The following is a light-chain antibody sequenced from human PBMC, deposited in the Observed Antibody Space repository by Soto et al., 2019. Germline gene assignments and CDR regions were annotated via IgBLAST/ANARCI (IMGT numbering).Light chain of an antibody. CDR2: GAS. CDR3: KQYGSSPFT. J-gene: IGKJ3*01. CDR1: QSVSSSY. Sequence: EIVLTQSPGTPSLSPGERATLSCRASQSVSSSYLAWYQQKPGQAPRLLIYGASSRATGIPDRFSGSGSGTDFTLTISRLEPEDFAVYYCKQYGSSPFTFGPGTKVDI. V-gene: IGKV3-20*01.